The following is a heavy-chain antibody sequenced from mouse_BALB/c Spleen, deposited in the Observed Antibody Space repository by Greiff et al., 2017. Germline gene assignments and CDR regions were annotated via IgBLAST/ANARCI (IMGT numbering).Heavy chain of an antibody. D-gene: IGHD1-2*01. CDR1: GFNIKDYY. CDR3: NAWTTSNGY. J-gene: IGHJ2*01. Sequence: VQLQQSGAELVRSGASVKLSCTASGFNIKDYYMHWVKQRPEQGLEWIGWIDPENGDTEYAPKFQGKATMTADTSSNTAYLQLSSLTSEDTAVYYCNAWTTSNGYWGQGTTLTVSS. CDR2: IDPENGDT. V-gene: IGHV14-4*02.